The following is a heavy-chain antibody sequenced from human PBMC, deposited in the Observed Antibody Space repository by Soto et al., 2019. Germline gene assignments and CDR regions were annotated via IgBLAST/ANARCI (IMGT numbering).Heavy chain of an antibody. V-gene: IGHV3-7*01. D-gene: IGHD3-10*01. J-gene: IGHJ5*02. Sequence: EEQLVESGGGLVQPGGSLRLSCAASGLTFSSYWMTWVRQAPGKGLEWVANIREDGGEKNYVDSVKGRFTISRDNAKNSLYLQMNSLRVEATAVYYFARGEAIGGDPWGQGTLVNVSS. CDR2: IREDGGEK. CDR1: GLTFSSYW. CDR3: ARGEAIGGDP.